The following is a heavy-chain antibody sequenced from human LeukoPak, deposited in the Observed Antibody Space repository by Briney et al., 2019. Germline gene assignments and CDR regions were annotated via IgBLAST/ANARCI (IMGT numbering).Heavy chain of an antibody. CDR1: GITVSSNY. D-gene: IGHD2-2*02. CDR3: ARGLHLCTSCYRI. V-gene: IGHV3-66*02. Sequence: PGGSLRLSCAASGITVSSNYMSWVRQAPGKGLDWVSVIYSGGTTYYADSVKGRFTISRDSSKNTLYLQMNSLRAEDTAVYYCARGLHLCTSCYRIWGQGTLVTVSS. J-gene: IGHJ4*02. CDR2: IYSGGTT.